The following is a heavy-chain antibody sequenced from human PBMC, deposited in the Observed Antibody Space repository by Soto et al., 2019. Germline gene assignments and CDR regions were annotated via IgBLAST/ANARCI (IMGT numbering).Heavy chain of an antibody. Sequence: PSETLSLTCAVSGGSISSSNWWSWVRQPPGKGLEWIGEIYHSGSTNYNPSLKSRVTISVDKSKNQFSLKLSSVTAADTAVYYCANESCTTYGYVWGSYRPTYDFQGVFDYWGQGNLGTV. CDR1: GGSISSSNW. D-gene: IGHD3-16*02. J-gene: IGHJ4*02. V-gene: IGHV4-4*02. CDR2: IYHSGST. CDR3: ANESCTTYGYVWGSYRPTYDFQGVFDY.